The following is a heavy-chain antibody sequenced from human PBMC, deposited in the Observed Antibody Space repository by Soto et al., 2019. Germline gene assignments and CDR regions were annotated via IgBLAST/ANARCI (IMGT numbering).Heavy chain of an antibody. J-gene: IGHJ4*02. D-gene: IGHD2-21*01. CDR1: GGSISSGGYH. CDR3: ARGHCGTSACLGS. Sequence: QVQLQESGPGLVKPSQTLSLTCSVSGGSISSGGYHWSWLRQHPGKGLEWIGYIDNSGSTYYNPSLKSRVTISVDTSKSQFSLKLSSVTAADTAVYYCARGHCGTSACLGSWGQGTLVTVSS. V-gene: IGHV4-31*03. CDR2: IDNSGST.